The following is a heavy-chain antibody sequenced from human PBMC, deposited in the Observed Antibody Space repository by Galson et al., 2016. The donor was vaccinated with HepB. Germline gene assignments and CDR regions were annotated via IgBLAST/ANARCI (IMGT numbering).Heavy chain of an antibody. Sequence: SLRLSCAASGFSFSHFRMTWVRQAPGKGLEWVATINEDGSEKYYVESVKGRFTISRDNAKNSLSLQMNSLRAEDTALYYCASGDGSFEDFNYWGQGTLVTVSS. D-gene: IGHD7-27*01. V-gene: IGHV3-7*01. CDR3: ASGDGSFEDFNY. CDR1: GFSFSHFR. J-gene: IGHJ4*02. CDR2: INEDGSEK.